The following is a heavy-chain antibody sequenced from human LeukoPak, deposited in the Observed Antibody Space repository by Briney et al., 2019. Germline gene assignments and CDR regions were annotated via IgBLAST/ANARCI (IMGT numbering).Heavy chain of an antibody. CDR3: ARASSSWYPYYFDY. CDR2: INWNGGST. Sequence: GGSLRLSCAASGFTFDDYGMSWVRHAPGKGLECVSGINWNGGSTGYADSVKGRFTISRDNAKNSLYLQMNSLRAEDTALYYCARASSSWYPYYFDYWGQGTLVTVSS. CDR1: GFTFDDYG. D-gene: IGHD6-13*01. V-gene: IGHV3-20*04. J-gene: IGHJ4*02.